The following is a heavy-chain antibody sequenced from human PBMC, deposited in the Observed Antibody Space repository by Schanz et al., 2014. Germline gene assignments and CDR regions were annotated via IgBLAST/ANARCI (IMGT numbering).Heavy chain of an antibody. CDR3: VRDTDYHFDY. CDR2: VSGGST. CDR1: GFIFSNYG. J-gene: IGHJ4*02. D-gene: IGHD4-17*01. Sequence: EVQLVESGGGLVQPGGSLRLSCTASGFIFSNYGMSWVRQAPGKGLEWVSGVSGGSTKYADSVRGRFTISRDNAKNALYLQMNSLRAEDTAVYYCVRDTDYHFDYWGQGTLVTVSS. V-gene: IGHV3-23*04.